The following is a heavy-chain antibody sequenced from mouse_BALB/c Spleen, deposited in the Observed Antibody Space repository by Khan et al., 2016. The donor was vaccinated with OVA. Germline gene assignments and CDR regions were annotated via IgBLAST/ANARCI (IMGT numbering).Heavy chain of an antibody. D-gene: IGHD2-3*01. V-gene: IGHV3-1*02. CDR1: GYSITTGYS. Sequence: EVKLLESGPDLVKPSQSLSLTCTVTGYSITTGYSWHWIRQFPGNKLEWMGYIHYSGSTNYNPSLKSRISITRDKSKKQCILQLNSVTTEDTATYYCAREAGYYGYWCQGTTLTVSS. J-gene: IGHJ2*01. CDR2: IHYSGST. CDR3: AREAGYYGY.